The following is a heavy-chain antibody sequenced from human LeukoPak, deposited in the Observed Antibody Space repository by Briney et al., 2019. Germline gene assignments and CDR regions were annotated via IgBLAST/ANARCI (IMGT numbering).Heavy chain of an antibody. CDR1: GYIFTSYG. V-gene: IGHV1-18*01. CDR2: ISAYNGNT. J-gene: IGHJ4*02. D-gene: IGHD2-2*01. CDR3: ARDGWRYCSSTSCYVVDY. Sequence: ASVKVSCKASGYIFTSYGFSWVRQAPGQGLEWMGWISAYNGNTNYAQKLQGRVTMTTDTSTSTAYMELRSLRSDDTAVYYCARDGWRYCSSTSCYVVDYWGQGTLVTVSS.